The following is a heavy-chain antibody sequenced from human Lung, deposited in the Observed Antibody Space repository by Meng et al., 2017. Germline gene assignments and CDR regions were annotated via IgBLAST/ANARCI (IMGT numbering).Heavy chain of an antibody. V-gene: IGHV4-4*07. CDR2: VYSSGSA. CDR3: ARGVGSLDF. J-gene: IGHJ4*02. CDR1: GGSISGYF. D-gene: IGHD5/OR15-5a*01. Sequence: QLQLPEAGPGLVKPSETLSLTCDVSGGSISGYFWTWIRQPAGKGLDWIGRVYSSGSANYNPSLKSRVTMSVDRSKNQFSLQLTSVTAADTAVYYCARGVGSLDFWGQGALVTVSS.